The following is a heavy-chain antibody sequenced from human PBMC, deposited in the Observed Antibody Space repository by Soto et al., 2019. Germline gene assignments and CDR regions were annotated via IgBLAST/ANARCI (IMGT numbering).Heavy chain of an antibody. D-gene: IGHD5-12*01. J-gene: IGHJ6*02. CDR3: ARDYSGYDSYKTYYYYGMDV. V-gene: IGHV4-30-4*01. Sequence: SETLSLTCTVSGGSISSGDYYWSWIRQPPGKGLEWIGYIYYSGSTYYNPSLKSRVTISVDTSKNQFSLKLSSVTAADTAVYYCARDYSGYDSYKTYYYYGMDVWGQGTTVTVSS. CDR2: IYYSGST. CDR1: GGSISSGDYY.